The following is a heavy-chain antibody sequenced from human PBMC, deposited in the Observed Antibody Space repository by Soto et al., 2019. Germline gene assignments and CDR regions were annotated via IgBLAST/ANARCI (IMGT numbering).Heavy chain of an antibody. J-gene: IGHJ6*02. V-gene: IGHV4-39*01. CDR1: GGSISSNSYY. CDR3: ARLGGYCSGTRCSGFYGMDV. Sequence: PSETLSLTCTVSGGSISSNSYYWGWIRQPPGKGLEWIGSIYYSGSTYYNPSLKSRVAISVDTSKNQFSLKVNSVTVADTAIYYCARLGGYCSGTRCSGFYGMDVWGLGTTVTVS. D-gene: IGHD2-2*01. CDR2: IYYSGST.